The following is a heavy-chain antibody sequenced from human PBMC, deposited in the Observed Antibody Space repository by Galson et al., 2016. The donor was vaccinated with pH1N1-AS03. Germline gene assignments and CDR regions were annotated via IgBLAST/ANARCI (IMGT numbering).Heavy chain of an antibody. CDR3: ARDPRGPCTSATCPTTYYFGMDV. CDR1: GYIFTGFY. Sequence: SVKVSCKASGYIFTGFYVHWVRQAPGQGLEWMGWINTDSGVTNYAQKFEAWVTMTRDTSVSTAYMELYGLKSYDTAVYYCARDPRGPCTSATCPTTYYFGMDVWGQGTTVIVSS. D-gene: IGHD2-2*01. V-gene: IGHV1-2*04. CDR2: INTDSGVT. J-gene: IGHJ6*02.